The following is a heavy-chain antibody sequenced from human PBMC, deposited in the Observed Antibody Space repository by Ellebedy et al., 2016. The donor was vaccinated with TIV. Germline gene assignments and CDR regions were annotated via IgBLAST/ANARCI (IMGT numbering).Heavy chain of an antibody. J-gene: IGHJ4*02. Sequence: GESLKISCAASGFTFTNYAMNWVRQAPGKGPEWVSGIRNSGGSTYYADSVKGRFTISSDNSKNTLYLQMNSLRAEDTAMYYCAVKITTIYWGQGTLVTVSS. V-gene: IGHV3-23*01. CDR1: GFTFTNYA. CDR3: AVKITTIY. CDR2: IRNSGGST. D-gene: IGHD4-11*01.